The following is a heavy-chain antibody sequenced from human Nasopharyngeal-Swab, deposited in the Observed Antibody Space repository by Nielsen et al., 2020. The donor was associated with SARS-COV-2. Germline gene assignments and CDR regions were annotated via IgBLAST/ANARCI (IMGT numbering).Heavy chain of an antibody. D-gene: IGHD4-11*01. CDR3: ATHNDYRFEN. CDR1: GFTFSNYW. V-gene: IGHV3-7*05. Sequence: GGSLRLSCAASGFTFSNYWMTWVRQAPGKGLEWVANIKQDGSKKNYVDSVEGRFTISRDDAVNSLYLQMNSLRAEDTAVYYCATHNDYRFENWGQGTLVSVSS. J-gene: IGHJ4*02. CDR2: IKQDGSKK.